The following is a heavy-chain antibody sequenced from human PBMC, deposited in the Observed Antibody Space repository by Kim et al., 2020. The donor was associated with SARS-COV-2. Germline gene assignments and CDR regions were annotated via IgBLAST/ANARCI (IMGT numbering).Heavy chain of an antibody. V-gene: IGHV1-69*13. Sequence: SVKVSCKASGGTFSSYAISWVRQAPGQGLEWMGGIIPIFGTANYAQKFQGRVTITADESTSTAYMELSSLRSEDTAVYYCARDPSTYYDSTLTSYRFDYWGQGTLVTVSS. CDR2: IIPIFGTA. CDR1: GGTFSSYA. CDR3: ARDPSTYYDSTLTSYRFDY. D-gene: IGHD3-22*01. J-gene: IGHJ4*02.